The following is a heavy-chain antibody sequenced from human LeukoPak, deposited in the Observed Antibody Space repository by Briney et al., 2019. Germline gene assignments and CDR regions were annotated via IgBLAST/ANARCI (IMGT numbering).Heavy chain of an antibody. CDR2: ISGSGGST. CDR3: AKSYYDRAFDYYGMDV. D-gene: IGHD3-22*01. J-gene: IGHJ6*04. CDR1: GFTFSSYA. Sequence: GSLRLSCAASGFTFSSYAMSWVRQAPGKGLEWVSAISGSGGSTYYADSVKGRFTISRDNARNSLYLQMNSLRAEDTAVYYCAKSYYDRAFDYYGMDVWGKGTAVTVSS. V-gene: IGHV3-23*01.